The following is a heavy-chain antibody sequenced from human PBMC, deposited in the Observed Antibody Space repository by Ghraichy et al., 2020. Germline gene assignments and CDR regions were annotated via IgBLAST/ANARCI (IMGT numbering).Heavy chain of an antibody. CDR2: INTNTGNP. J-gene: IGHJ6*03. CDR1: GYTFTSYA. Sequence: ASVKVSCKASGYTFTSYAMNWVRQAPGQGLEWMGWINTNTGNPTYAQGFTGRFVFSLDTSVSTAYLQISSLKAEDTAVYYCARGFMRHFDWLSPPAAMDVWGKGTTVTVSS. D-gene: IGHD3-9*01. CDR3: ARGFMRHFDWLSPPAAMDV. V-gene: IGHV7-4-1*02.